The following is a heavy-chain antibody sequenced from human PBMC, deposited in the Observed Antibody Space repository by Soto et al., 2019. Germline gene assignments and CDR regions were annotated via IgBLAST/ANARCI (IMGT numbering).Heavy chain of an antibody. CDR2: IYPGDSDT. Sequence: HGQSLKISCKGSGYSFTSYWIGWVRQMPGKGLEWMGIIYPGDSDTRYSPSFQGQVTISADKSISTAYLQWSSLKASDTAMYYCARGSGSYPYYYYGMDVWCQGTTVTVS. CDR3: ARGSGSYPYYYYGMDV. CDR1: GYSFTSYW. V-gene: IGHV5-51*01. D-gene: IGHD1-26*01. J-gene: IGHJ6*02.